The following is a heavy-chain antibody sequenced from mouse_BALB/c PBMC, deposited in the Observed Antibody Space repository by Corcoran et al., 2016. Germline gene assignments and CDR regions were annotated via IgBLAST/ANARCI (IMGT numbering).Heavy chain of an antibody. V-gene: IGHV8-12*01. D-gene: IGHD1-1*01. Sequence: QVTLKESGPGILQPSQTLSLTCSFSGFSLSTSGMGVSWIRQPSGRGLEWLAHSYWDDDKRYNPSLKSRLTISKDTSSNQVFLKITSVDTADTATYYCARYGYAMDYWGQGTSVTVSS. CDR3: ARYGYAMDY. CDR2: SYWDDDK. J-gene: IGHJ4*01. CDR1: GFSLSTSGMG.